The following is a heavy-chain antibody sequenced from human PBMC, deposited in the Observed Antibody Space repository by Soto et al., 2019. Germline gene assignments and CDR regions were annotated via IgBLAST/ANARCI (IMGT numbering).Heavy chain of an antibody. Sequence: ASVKVSCKASGFTFTSSAMQWVRQARGQRLEWIGWIVVGSGNTNYAQKFQERVTITRDMSTSTAYMELSSLRSEDTAVYYCAAELNRPYSGSYFDYWGQGTLVTVSS. V-gene: IGHV1-58*02. D-gene: IGHD1-26*01. CDR2: IVVGSGNT. J-gene: IGHJ4*02. CDR1: GFTFTSSA. CDR3: AAELNRPYSGSYFDY.